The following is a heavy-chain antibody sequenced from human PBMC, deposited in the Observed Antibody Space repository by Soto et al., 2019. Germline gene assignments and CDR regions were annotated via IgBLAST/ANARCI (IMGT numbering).Heavy chain of an antibody. V-gene: IGHV4-59*08. Sequence: SETLSLTCIVSGGSISNYYWSWIRQPPGKGLEWIGYIYYSGSTNYNPSLTSRVTISVDTSKNQFSLKLSSVTAADTAVYYCARKRYSYGVYYFDYCGQGTLVTVSS. CDR3: ARKRYSYGVYYFDY. CDR2: IYYSGST. J-gene: IGHJ4*02. CDR1: GGSISNYY. D-gene: IGHD5-18*01.